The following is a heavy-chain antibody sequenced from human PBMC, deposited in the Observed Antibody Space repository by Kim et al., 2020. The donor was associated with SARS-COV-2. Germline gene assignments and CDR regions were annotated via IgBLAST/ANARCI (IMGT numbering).Heavy chain of an antibody. CDR1: GYTFTSYD. D-gene: IGHD3-9*01. V-gene: IGHV1-8*01. CDR2: MNPDSGNT. Sequence: ASVKVSCKASGYTFTSYDINWVRQATGQGLEWMGWMNPDSGNTGYAQKFQGRVTMTRNTSISTAYMELSSLRSEDTAVYYCARGLTIFPLSTRPPLAIWGQGTMVTVSS. J-gene: IGHJ3*02. CDR3: ARGLTIFPLSTRPPLAI.